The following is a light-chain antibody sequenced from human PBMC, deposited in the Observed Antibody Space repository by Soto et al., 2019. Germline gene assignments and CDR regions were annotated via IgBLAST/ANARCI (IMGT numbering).Light chain of an antibody. CDR2: GAS. CDR3: HQYGSTPFT. J-gene: IGKJ2*01. V-gene: IGKV3-20*01. Sequence: EIVLTQSPGTLALSPGERATLSCRASQSVSSNYLDWFQQKPGQAPRLLIYGASSRATGIPDRFKGSGSGTDFTLTISRLEPEDVAVYYCHQYGSTPFTFGQGTKLEIK. CDR1: QSVSSNY.